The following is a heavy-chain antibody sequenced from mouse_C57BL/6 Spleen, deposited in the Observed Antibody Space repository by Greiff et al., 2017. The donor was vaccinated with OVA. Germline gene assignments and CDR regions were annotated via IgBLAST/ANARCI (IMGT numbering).Heavy chain of an antibody. Sequence: EVQLQQSGPVLVKPGASVKMSCKASGYTFTDYYMNWVKQSHGKSLEWIGVINPYNGGTSYNQKFKGKATLTVDKSSSTAYMELNSLTSEDSAVYYCARWVDVYYGSSFWYFDVWGTGTTVTVSS. CDR3: ARWVDVYYGSSFWYFDV. V-gene: IGHV1-19*01. J-gene: IGHJ1*03. D-gene: IGHD1-1*01. CDR1: GYTFTDYY. CDR2: INPYNGGT.